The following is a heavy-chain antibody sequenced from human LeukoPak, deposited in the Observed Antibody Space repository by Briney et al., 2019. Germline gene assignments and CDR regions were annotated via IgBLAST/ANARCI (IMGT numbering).Heavy chain of an antibody. CDR2: IIPIFGTA. CDR3: ARATGSEDAFDI. D-gene: IGHD3-10*01. Sequence: SVKVSCKASGYTFTGYYMHWVRQAPGQGLEWMGGIIPIFGTANYAQKFQGRVTITADESTSTAYMELSSLRSEDTAVYYCARATGSEDAFDIWGQGTMVTVSS. V-gene: IGHV1-69*13. J-gene: IGHJ3*02. CDR1: GYTFTGYY.